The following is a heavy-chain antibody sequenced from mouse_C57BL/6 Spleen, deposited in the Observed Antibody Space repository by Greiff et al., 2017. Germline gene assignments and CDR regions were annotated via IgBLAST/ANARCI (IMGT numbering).Heavy chain of an antibody. CDR2: INPNNGGT. Sequence: EVQLQQSGPELVKPGASVKIPCKASGYTFTDYNMDWVKQSHGKSLEWIGDINPNNGGTIYNQKFKGKATLTVDKSSSTAYMELRSLSSEDTAVYYCTRGESTTYWYFDVWGTGTTVTVSS. D-gene: IGHD1-1*01. J-gene: IGHJ1*03. CDR1: GYTFTDYN. V-gene: IGHV1-18*01. CDR3: TRGESTTYWYFDV.